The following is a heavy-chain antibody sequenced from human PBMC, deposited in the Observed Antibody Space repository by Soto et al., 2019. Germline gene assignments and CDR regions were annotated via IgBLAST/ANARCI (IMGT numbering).Heavy chain of an antibody. Sequence: GGSLRLSCAASGFTFSNAWMKWVRQAPGKGLEWVGRIKSKSDGGTIDYAAPVKGRFTIPRDDSKKTLYLPMNSLKTEDTAVYYCCASFYYYDSSGYYQPWGQGTLVTVSS. J-gene: IGHJ5*02. V-gene: IGHV3-15*07. CDR1: GFTFSNAW. CDR2: IKSKSDGGTI. CDR3: CASFYYYDSSGYYQP. D-gene: IGHD3-22*01.